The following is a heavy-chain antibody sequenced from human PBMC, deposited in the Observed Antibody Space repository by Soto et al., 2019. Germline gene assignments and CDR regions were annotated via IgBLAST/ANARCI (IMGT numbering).Heavy chain of an antibody. Sequence: GGSLRLSCAASGFTFSSYSMNWVRQAPGKGLEWVSSISSSSSYIYYADSVKGRFTISRDNAKNSLYLQMNSLRAEDTAVYYCARDIVVVPAAMNHGMDVWGQGTTVTVSS. V-gene: IGHV3-21*01. J-gene: IGHJ6*02. CDR2: ISSSSSYI. CDR1: GFTFSSYS. CDR3: ARDIVVVPAAMNHGMDV. D-gene: IGHD2-2*01.